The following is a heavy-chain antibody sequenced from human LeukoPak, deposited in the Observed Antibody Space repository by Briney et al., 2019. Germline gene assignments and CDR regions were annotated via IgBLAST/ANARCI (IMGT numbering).Heavy chain of an antibody. CDR3: AKLGGHYDILTGYYETNWYFDL. Sequence: SETLSLTCPVSGGSISSYFWSWIRQPPGKGLEWIGYIHYSGNTNYNPSLKSRVTISVETAKNQLSLKLSSVTAADTAVYYCAKLGGHYDILTGYYETNWYFDLWGRGTLVTVSS. V-gene: IGHV4-59*01. J-gene: IGHJ2*01. CDR1: GGSISSYF. CDR2: IHYSGNT. D-gene: IGHD3-9*01.